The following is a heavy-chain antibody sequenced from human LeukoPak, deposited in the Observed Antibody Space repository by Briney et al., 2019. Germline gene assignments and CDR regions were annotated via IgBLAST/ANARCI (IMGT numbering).Heavy chain of an antibody. CDR3: ARVWYSSSWYGGYY. V-gene: IGHV4-34*01. CDR2: INHSGST. CDR1: GGSFSGYY. Sequence: SQTLSLTCAVYGGSFSGYYWSWIRQPPGKGLEWIGEINHSGSTNYNPSLKSRVTISVDTSKNQFSLKLSSVTAADTAVYYCARVWYSSSWYGGYYWGQGTLVTVSS. D-gene: IGHD6-13*01. J-gene: IGHJ4*02.